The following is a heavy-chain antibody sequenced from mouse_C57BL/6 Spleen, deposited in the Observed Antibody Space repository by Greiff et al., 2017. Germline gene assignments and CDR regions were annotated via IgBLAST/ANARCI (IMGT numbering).Heavy chain of an antibody. D-gene: IGHD2-4*01. J-gene: IGHJ3*01. CDR1: GFTFTDYY. CDR2: IRNKANGYTT. CDR3: ARSYDYDVFAY. Sequence: EVQRVESGGGLVQPGGSLSLSCAASGFTFTDYYMSWVRQPPGKALEWLGFIRNKANGYTTEYSASVKGRFTISRDNSQSILYLQMNALGAEDSATYYCARSYDYDVFAYWGQGTLVTVSA. V-gene: IGHV7-3*01.